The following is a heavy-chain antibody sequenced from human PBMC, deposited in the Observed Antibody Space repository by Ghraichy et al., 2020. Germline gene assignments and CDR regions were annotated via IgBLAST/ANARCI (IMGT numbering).Heavy chain of an antibody. CDR1: GGSFSGYY. V-gene: IGHV4-34*01. J-gene: IGHJ6*02. D-gene: IGHD3-22*01. CDR3: ARGVSKGYNNYYYGMDV. Sequence: SQTLSLTCAVYGGSFSGYYWSWVRQPPGKGLEWIGEINHSGSTNSNPSLKSRVTISVDTSKSQFSLKVNSVTAADTAVYYCARGVSKGYNNYYYGMDVWGQGTTVTVSS. CDR2: INHSGST.